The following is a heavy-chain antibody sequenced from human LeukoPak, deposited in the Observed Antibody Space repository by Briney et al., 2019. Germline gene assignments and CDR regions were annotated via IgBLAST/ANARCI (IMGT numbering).Heavy chain of an antibody. J-gene: IGHJ6*02. CDR2: MYSGGST. CDR1: GFTVSSNY. D-gene: IGHD6-19*01. CDR3: ARDQRVAVAGEYYYYYYGMDV. V-gene: IGHV3-66*01. Sequence: GGSLRLSCAASGFTVSSNYMSWVRQAPGKGLGWVSVMYSGGSTYYADSVKGRFTISRDNSKNTLYLQMNSLRAEDTAVYYCARDQRVAVAGEYYYYYYGMDVWGQGTTVTVSS.